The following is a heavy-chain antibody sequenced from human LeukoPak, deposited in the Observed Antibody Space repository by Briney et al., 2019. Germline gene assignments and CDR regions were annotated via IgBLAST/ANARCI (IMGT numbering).Heavy chain of an antibody. CDR1: GYNFNSYW. CDR3: ARHQIVGATRSPFDY. J-gene: IGHJ4*02. V-gene: IGHV5-51*01. CDR2: IYPGDSDT. Sequence: PGWSLRLSCKDSGYNFNSYWIGWVRQMPGRGLEWMGIIYPGDSDTRYSPSFQGQVTISADKSISTAYLQWSSLKASETAIYYCARHQIVGATRSPFDYWGQGTLVTVSS. D-gene: IGHD1-26*01.